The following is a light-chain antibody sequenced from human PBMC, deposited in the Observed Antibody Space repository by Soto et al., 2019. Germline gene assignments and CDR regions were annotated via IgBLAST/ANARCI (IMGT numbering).Light chain of an antibody. V-gene: IGLV1-40*01. J-gene: IGLJ1*01. CDR2: GNS. CDR1: SSNIGAGYD. CDR3: QSYDSSPLCFYV. Sequence: QSVLTQPPSVSGAPGQRVTISCTGSSSNIGAGYDVHWYQQLPGTAPKLLIYGNSNRPSGVPDRFSGSKSGTSASLAITGLQAEDEAYYYCQSYDSSPLCFYVFGTGTVVTVL.